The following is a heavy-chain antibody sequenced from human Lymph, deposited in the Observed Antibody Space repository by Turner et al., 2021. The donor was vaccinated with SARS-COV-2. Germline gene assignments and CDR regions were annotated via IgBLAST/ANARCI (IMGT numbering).Heavy chain of an antibody. D-gene: IGHD3-22*01. CDR3: AKNEMAMIVVVIPLFDY. CDR2: ISGSGGST. CDR1: GFTFSSYA. J-gene: IGHJ4*02. V-gene: IGHV3-23*01. Sequence: EVELLESGGGLVQPGGSLRRSCAASGFTFSSYAMSWVRQAPGKGLEWVSTISGSGGSTYYADSVKGRFTISRDNSKNTLYLQMNSLRAEDTAVYYCAKNEMAMIVVVIPLFDYWGQGTLVTVSS.